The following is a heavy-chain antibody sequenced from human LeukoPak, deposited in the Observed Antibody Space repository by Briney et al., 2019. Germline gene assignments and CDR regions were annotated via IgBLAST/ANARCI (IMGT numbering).Heavy chain of an antibody. J-gene: IGHJ4*02. Sequence: GGSLRLSCAASGFSFSSYEMNWVRQAPGKGLEWVSYISGSGSRTDYADSVKGRFTISRDNARNSVYLQMNSLRAEDTAVYYCARRGIQLWPHDDYWGQGALVTVSS. CDR1: GFSFSSYE. V-gene: IGHV3-48*03. CDR2: ISGSGSRT. D-gene: IGHD5-18*01. CDR3: ARRGIQLWPHDDY.